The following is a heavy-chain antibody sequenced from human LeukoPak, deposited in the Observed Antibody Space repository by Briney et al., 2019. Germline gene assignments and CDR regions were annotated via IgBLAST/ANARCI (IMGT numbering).Heavy chain of an antibody. CDR2: ISPYNGNT. D-gene: IGHD6-6*01. CDR1: GYTFTSHG. Sequence: ASVKVSCKASGYTFTSHGINWVRQAPGQGLEWMGWISPYNGNTNYAQKLQGGVTMTTDTSTSTAYMELRSLRSDDTAVYYCARGVARSSKFHFSYYFDYWGQGTLVTVSS. J-gene: IGHJ4*02. V-gene: IGHV1-18*01. CDR3: ARGVARSSKFHFSYYFDY.